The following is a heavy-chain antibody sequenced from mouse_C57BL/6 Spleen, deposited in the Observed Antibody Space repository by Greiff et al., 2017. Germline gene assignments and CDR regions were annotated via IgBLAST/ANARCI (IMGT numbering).Heavy chain of an antibody. J-gene: IGHJ3*01. CDR3: ARDRTGTSWFAY. V-gene: IGHV1-82*01. CDR1: GYAFSSSW. D-gene: IGHD4-1*01. CDR2: IYPGDGDT. Sequence: QVQLKESGPELVKPGASVKISCKASGYAFSSSWMNWVKQRPGKGLEWIGRIYPGDGDTNYNGKFKGKATLTADKSSSTAYMQLSSLTSEDSAVYFCARDRTGTSWFAYWGQGTLVTVSA.